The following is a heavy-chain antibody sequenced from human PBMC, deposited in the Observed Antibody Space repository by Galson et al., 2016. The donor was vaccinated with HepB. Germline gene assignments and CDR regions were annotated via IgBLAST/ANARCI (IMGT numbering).Heavy chain of an antibody. J-gene: IGHJ3*02. D-gene: IGHD3-16*01. CDR1: GGSISPYF. Sequence: SETLSLTCTVSGGSISPYFWSWIRRPPGKGLEWIAYIYFSGTTNYNPSLKSRVTISLDPSKGQFSLKVTSVTAAGSAVYYGARSYVGYAFDIWGQGTMVTVSS. V-gene: IGHV4-59*01. CDR2: IYFSGTT. CDR3: ARSYVGYAFDI.